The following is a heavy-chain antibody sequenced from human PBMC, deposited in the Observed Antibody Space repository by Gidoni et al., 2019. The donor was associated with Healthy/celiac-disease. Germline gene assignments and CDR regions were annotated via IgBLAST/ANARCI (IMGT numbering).Heavy chain of an antibody. J-gene: IGHJ6*02. CDR3: ARDPGITMVRGVNYYYYYGMDV. V-gene: IGHV3-48*01. Sequence: EVQLVESGGGLVQPGGSLRLSGAASGFTFRSYSMKWVRQAPGKGLEWVSYISSSSSTIYYADSVKGLFTISRDNAKNSLYLQMNSLRAEDTAVYYCARDPGITMVRGVNYYYYYGMDVWGQGTTVTVSS. CDR1: GFTFRSYS. CDR2: ISSSSSTI. D-gene: IGHD3-10*01.